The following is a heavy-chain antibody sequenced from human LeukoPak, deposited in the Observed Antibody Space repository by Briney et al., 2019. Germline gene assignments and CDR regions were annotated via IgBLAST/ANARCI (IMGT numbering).Heavy chain of an antibody. CDR2: IYYSGST. V-gene: IGHV4-39*01. D-gene: IGHD3-3*01. CDR1: GGSISSSSYY. J-gene: IGHJ6*03. CDR3: ARGRGTIFGASHYYMDV. Sequence: SETLSLTCTVSGGSISSSSYYWGWIRQPPGKGLEWIGSIYYSGSTYYNPSLKSRVTISVDTSKNQFSLKLSSVTAADTAVYYCARGRGTIFGASHYYMDVWGKGTTVTVSS.